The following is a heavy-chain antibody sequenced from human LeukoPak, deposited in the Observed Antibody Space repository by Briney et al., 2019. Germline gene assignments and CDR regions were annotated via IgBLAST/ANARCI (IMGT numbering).Heavy chain of an antibody. J-gene: IGHJ4*02. D-gene: IGHD3-10*01. Sequence: PSETLSLTCTVSGGSISSGGYYWSWIRQHPGKGLEWIGYIYYSGSTYYNPSLKSRVTISVDTSKNQFSLKLSSVTAADTAVYYCARGQGNTMVRGVTTSKYDYWGQGTLVTVSS. CDR1: GGSISSGGYY. V-gene: IGHV4-31*03. CDR3: ARGQGNTMVRGVTTSKYDY. CDR2: IYYSGST.